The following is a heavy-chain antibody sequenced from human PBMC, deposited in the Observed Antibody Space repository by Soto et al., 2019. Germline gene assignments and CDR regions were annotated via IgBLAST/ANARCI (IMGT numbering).Heavy chain of an antibody. J-gene: IGHJ4*02. CDR2: IHYTGNT. CDR1: GGYIISYY. Sequence: PSETLSLTCTVSGGYIISYYWSWIRQPPGKGLEWIGYIHYTGNTNYNPSLNPSLKSRLTISVETSKNQFFLKLTSVTAADTAVYFCAREGWLHTNRGFDYWGQGIPVTVSS. V-gene: IGHV4-59*01. D-gene: IGHD5-18*01. CDR3: AREGWLHTNRGFDY.